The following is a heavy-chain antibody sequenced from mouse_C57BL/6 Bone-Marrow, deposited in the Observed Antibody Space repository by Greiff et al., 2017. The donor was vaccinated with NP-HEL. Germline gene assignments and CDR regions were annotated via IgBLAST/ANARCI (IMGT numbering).Heavy chain of an antibody. CDR2: INPYNGGT. CDR1: GYTFTDYY. J-gene: IGHJ3*01. V-gene: IGHV1-19*01. Sequence: EVQLQQSGPVLVKPGASVKMSCKASGYTFTDYYMNWVKQSHGKSLEWIGVINPYNGGTSYNQKFKGKATLTVDKSSSTAYMELNSLTSEDSAVYYCARHDGYYPAWFAYWGQGTLVTVSA. D-gene: IGHD2-3*01. CDR3: ARHDGYYPAWFAY.